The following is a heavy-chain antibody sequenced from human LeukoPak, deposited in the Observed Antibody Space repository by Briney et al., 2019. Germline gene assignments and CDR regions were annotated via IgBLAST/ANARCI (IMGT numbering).Heavy chain of an antibody. CDR1: GATLSSYA. CDR3: AKDPRGSSWYDY. D-gene: IGHD6-13*01. J-gene: IGHJ4*02. CDR2: ISGSGGST. V-gene: IGHV3-23*01. Sequence: GASLRLSCAASGATLSSYAMSWVRQAPGKGLEWVSAISGSGGSTYYADSVKGRFTISRDNSKNTLYLQMNSLRAEDTAVYYCAKDPRGSSWYDYWGQGTLVTVSS.